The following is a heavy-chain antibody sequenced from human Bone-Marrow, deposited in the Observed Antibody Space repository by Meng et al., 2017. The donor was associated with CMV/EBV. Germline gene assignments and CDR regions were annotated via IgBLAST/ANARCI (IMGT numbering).Heavy chain of an antibody. CDR3: ASGVGFGVFRMDV. D-gene: IGHD3-10*01. J-gene: IGHJ6*02. CDR2: IQYDGTNK. Sequence: GESLKISCAASGFRFRSYGMHWVRQAPGKGLEWVAFIQYDGTNKYYADSVTGRFTISRDNSKSTLYLQMKSLRPEDTAVYYCASGVGFGVFRMDVWGQGTTVTVSS. CDR1: GFRFRSYG. V-gene: IGHV3-30*02.